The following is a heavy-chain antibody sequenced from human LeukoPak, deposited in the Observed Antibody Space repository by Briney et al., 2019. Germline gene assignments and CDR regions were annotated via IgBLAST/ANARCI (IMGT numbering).Heavy chain of an antibody. Sequence: GGSLKLSCAASGFPFSGYGMHWVGQAPGKGLEGVAVISYDGSNKYYADSVKGRFTISRDNSKNTLYLQMNSLRAEDTAVYYCAKVPTYSSGSYHDYWGQGTLVTVSS. CDR1: GFPFSGYG. J-gene: IGHJ4*02. CDR3: AKVPTYSSGSYHDY. V-gene: IGHV3-30*18. D-gene: IGHD3-10*01. CDR2: ISYDGSNK.